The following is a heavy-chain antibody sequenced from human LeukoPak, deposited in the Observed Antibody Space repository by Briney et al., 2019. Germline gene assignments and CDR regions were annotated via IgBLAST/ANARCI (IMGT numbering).Heavy chain of an antibody. CDR1: GYSSTSYW. D-gene: IGHD3-16*01. J-gene: IGHJ6*02. V-gene: IGHV5-51*01. CDR3: ARFVEARAATFGMDV. CDR2: IYPGDSDT. Sequence: RGESLKISGLGSGYSSTSYWIAWVRQMPGKGLEWMGIIYPGDSDTRYSPSFQGQVTISADKSISTAYLQWSSLKASDTAVYYCARFVEARAATFGMDVWGQGTTVTVSS.